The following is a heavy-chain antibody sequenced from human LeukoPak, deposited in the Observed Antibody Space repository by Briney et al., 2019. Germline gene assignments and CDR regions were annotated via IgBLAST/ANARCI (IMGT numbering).Heavy chain of an antibody. CDR1: GFTFSSYW. J-gene: IGHJ4*02. V-gene: IGHV3-7*01. D-gene: IGHD1-26*01. Sequence: GGSLRLSCAASGFTFSSYWMSWVRQAPGKGLEWVANIRQDRSEKYYVDSVKGRFTISRDSSKNTVYLQMNSLRAEDTAVYYCARGGREVGSTRGNYFDYWGQGTLVTVSS. CDR3: ARGGREVGSTRGNYFDY. CDR2: IRQDRSEK.